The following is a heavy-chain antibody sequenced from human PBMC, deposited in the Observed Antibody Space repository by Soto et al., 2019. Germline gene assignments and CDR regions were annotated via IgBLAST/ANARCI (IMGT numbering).Heavy chain of an antibody. CDR3: ATWTFGSGSPTGY. J-gene: IGHJ4*02. D-gene: IGHD3-10*01. CDR1: GYTFNSYG. Sequence: QVQLMRSGAEVRKPGASVKVSCKASGYTFNSYGISWVRQAPGQGLKWMGWIGTYYGQTNYAQKFQDRITMTTDTSTSTAYMELRSLTSDDTALYYCATWTFGSGSPTGYWGQGTLVTVSS. V-gene: IGHV1-18*01. CDR2: IGTYYGQT.